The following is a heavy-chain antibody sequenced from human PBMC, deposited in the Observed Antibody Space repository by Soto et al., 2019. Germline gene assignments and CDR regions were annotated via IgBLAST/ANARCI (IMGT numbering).Heavy chain of an antibody. J-gene: IGHJ3*02. CDR1: GGSISSFY. D-gene: IGHD3-22*01. CDR2: IYYSGST. V-gene: IGHV4-59*01. CDR3: ARTYDGSGPNSGGYGFDI. Sequence: PSETLSLTSSVSGGSISSFYWSWIRQPPGKGLEWIAYIYYSGSTSYNPSLKSRVSISLDTSKNQFSLKLSSVTAADTAVYYCARTYDGSGPNSGGYGFDIWGQGTMVT.